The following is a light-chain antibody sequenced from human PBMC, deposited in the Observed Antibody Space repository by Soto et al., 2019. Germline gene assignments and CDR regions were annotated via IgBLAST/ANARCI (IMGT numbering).Light chain of an antibody. CDR2: GAS. Sequence: EIVMTQSPATLSVSPGGGVTLXCRPSQSVGDTFAWYQQNPGQAPRPLIYGASARAHGRPASFSGSGSATDFTRTISSLQSEDFAVYYRQQYGSSPRTFGQGTKVDIK. V-gene: IGKV3-15*01. CDR3: QQYGSSPRT. CDR1: QSVGDT. J-gene: IGKJ1*01.